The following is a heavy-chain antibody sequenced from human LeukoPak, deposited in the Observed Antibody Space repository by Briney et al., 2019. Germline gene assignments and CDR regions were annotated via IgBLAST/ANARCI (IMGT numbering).Heavy chain of an antibody. J-gene: IGHJ4*02. CDR1: GFTFSGSA. CDR2: IRSKANSYAT. V-gene: IGHV3-73*01. Sequence: GGSLRLSCAASGFTFSGSAMHWVRQASGKGLEWVGRIRSKANSYATAYAASVKGRITISRDDSKNTAYLQMNSLKTEDTAVYYCTRSAPSMVRGVIRPFDYWGQGTLVTVSS. CDR3: TRSAPSMVRGVIRPFDY. D-gene: IGHD3-10*01.